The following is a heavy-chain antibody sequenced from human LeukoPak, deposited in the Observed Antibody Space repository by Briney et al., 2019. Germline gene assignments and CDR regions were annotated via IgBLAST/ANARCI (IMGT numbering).Heavy chain of an antibody. V-gene: IGHV4-59*01. CDR2: IHYTGST. J-gene: IGHJ4*02. Sequence: SETLSLTCTVSDVSISPYYWNWLRQPPGKGLEWIGHIHYTGSTNYNPSLKSRVTLSIDTSKKQFSLKLSSVTVADTAVYYCARGGSRYSSSSDFDYWGQGTLVTVSS. D-gene: IGHD6-6*01. CDR1: DVSISPYY. CDR3: ARGGSRYSSSSDFDY.